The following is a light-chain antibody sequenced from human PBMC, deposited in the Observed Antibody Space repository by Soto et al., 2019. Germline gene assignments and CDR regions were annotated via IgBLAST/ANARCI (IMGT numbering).Light chain of an antibody. CDR1: QSVSNN. Sequence: LVITQTPGTLYLSPGERATLSCRASQSVSNNLAWFQKKPGQVPILLIFDASTRATGVPARFSGSGSGTDFTITISSLEPEDGEVDYGRQRSNWPLTFGGGTKVDIK. CDR2: DAS. V-gene: IGKV3-11*01. J-gene: IGKJ4*01. CDR3: RQRSNWPLT.